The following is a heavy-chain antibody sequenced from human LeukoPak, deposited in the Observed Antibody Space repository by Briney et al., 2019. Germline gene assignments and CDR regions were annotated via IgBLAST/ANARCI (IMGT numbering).Heavy chain of an antibody. Sequence: ASVKVSCKASGYTFTGYYMHWVRQAPGQGLEWMGRINPNNGATNYAQKLQGRVAITGDTSISTAYMELSSLRSDDTAVYYCTRESGTYHGNDYWGQGTLVTVSS. CDR2: INPNNGAT. D-gene: IGHD1-26*01. J-gene: IGHJ4*02. CDR3: TRESGTYHGNDY. CDR1: GYTFTGYY. V-gene: IGHV1-2*06.